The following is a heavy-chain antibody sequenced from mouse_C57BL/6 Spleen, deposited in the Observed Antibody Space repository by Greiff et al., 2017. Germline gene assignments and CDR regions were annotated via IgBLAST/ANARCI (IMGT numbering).Heavy chain of an antibody. J-gene: IGHJ3*01. CDR2: IYPGDGDT. D-gene: IGHD4-1*01. CDR1: GYAFSSYW. Sequence: VQLQESGAELVKPGASVKISCKASGYAFSSYWMNWVKQRPGKGLEWIGQIYPGDGDTNYNGKVKGKATLTADKSSSTAYMQLSSLTSEDSSVYFWAGSTGTAWFAYWGQGTLVTVSA. V-gene: IGHV1-80*01. CDR3: AGSTGTAWFAY.